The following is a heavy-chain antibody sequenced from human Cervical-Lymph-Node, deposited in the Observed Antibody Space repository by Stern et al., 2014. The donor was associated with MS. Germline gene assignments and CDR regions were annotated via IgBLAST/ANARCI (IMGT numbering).Heavy chain of an antibody. CDR1: GGSSSSYY. J-gene: IGHJ6*02. V-gene: IGHV4-59*01. CDR3: ARERAIFGVPSYYYGMDV. D-gene: IGHD3-3*01. Sequence: QVQLQESGPGLVKPSETLSLTCNVFGGSSSSYYWSWIRQPPGKGLEWIGYIYYSGRTDYNPSLKSRVTISIDTSKKQFSLKLRSVTAADTAVYYCARERAIFGVPSYYYGMDVWGQGTTVTVSS. CDR2: IYYSGRT.